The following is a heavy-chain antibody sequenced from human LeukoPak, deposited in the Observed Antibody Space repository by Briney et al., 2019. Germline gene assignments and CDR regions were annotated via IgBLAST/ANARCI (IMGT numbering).Heavy chain of an antibody. CDR2: ISLSGHT. D-gene: IGHD1-26*01. V-gene: IGHV4-4*02. CDR1: GGSITTTNY. J-gene: IGHJ4*02. CDR3: SRESGPFSPFGH. Sequence: SGTLSLTCGVSGGSITTTNYWSWVRQPPGQGLEWIGEISLSGHTNYNPSLRSRVTMSPDESKNHLSLILASVTAADTAIYYCSRESGPFSPFGHWGQGTLLTVSS.